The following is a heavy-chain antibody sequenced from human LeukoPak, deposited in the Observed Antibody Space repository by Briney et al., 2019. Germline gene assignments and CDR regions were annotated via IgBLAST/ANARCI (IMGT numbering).Heavy chain of an antibody. Sequence: GGSLRLSCAASGFTFGDYAMHWVRQAPGKGLEWVSTIKWNSGSIGYADSVKGRFTISRDNAKNSLYLQMNSLRPEDTALYYCSKDRRIAAAGKYGMDVWGQGTSVTVSS. D-gene: IGHD6-13*01. V-gene: IGHV3-9*01. J-gene: IGHJ6*02. CDR1: GFTFGDYA. CDR2: IKWNSGSI. CDR3: SKDRRIAAAGKYGMDV.